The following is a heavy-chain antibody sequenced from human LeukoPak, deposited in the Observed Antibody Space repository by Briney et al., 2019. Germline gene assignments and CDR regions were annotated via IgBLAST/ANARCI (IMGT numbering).Heavy chain of an antibody. CDR3: ARRGCTNGVCYNNWFDP. V-gene: IGHV4-31*03. J-gene: IGHJ5*02. D-gene: IGHD2-8*01. Sequence: SETLSLTCTVSGGSISSGGYYWSWIRQHPGKGLEWIVYIYYSGSTYYNPSLKSRVTISVDTSKNQFSLKLSSVTAADTAVYYCARRGCTNGVCYNNWFDPWGQGTLVTVSS. CDR2: IYYSGST. CDR1: GGSISSGGYY.